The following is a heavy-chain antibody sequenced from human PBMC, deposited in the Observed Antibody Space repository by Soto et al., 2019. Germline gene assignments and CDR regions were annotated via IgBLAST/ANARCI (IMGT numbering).Heavy chain of an antibody. V-gene: IGHV1-18*04. J-gene: IGHJ4*02. CDR3: ARVVRLPYCSGGSCPYYFDY. D-gene: IGHD2-15*01. Sequence: GASVKVSCKASGYIFTSYGISWVRQAPGQGLEWMGWISAYNGNTNYAQKLQGRVTMTTDTSTSTAYMELRSLRSDDTAVYYCARVVRLPYCSGGSCPYYFDYWGQGTLVTVSS. CDR1: GYIFTSYG. CDR2: ISAYNGNT.